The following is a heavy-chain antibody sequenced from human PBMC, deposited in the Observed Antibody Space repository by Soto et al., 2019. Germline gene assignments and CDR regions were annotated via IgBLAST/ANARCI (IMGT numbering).Heavy chain of an antibody. Sequence: GVLRLSCAASGFTFSNYDMHWVRQATGKGLEWVSTISTAGNTYSPGSVKGRFTISRENAKNSLYLQMNSLRVDDTAVYYCARGRDSGLYYFDYWGRGTLVTVSS. V-gene: IGHV3-13*01. D-gene: IGHD2-21*01. CDR1: GFTFSNYD. J-gene: IGHJ4*02. CDR3: ARGRDSGLYYFDY. CDR2: ISTAGNT.